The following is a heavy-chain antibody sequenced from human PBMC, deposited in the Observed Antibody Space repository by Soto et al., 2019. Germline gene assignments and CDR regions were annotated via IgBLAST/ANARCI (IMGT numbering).Heavy chain of an antibody. V-gene: IGHV4-39*01. CDR2: IYYSGST. CDR1: GGSISSSSYY. Sequence: QLQLQESGPGLVKPSETLSLTCTVSGGSISSSSYYWGWIRQPPGKGLEWIGSIYYSGSTYYNPSLKGRVTISVDTSKNQFSLKLSSVTAADTAVYYCARIGYSSGWYNPYYFDYWGQGTLVTVSS. J-gene: IGHJ4*02. D-gene: IGHD6-19*01. CDR3: ARIGYSSGWYNPYYFDY.